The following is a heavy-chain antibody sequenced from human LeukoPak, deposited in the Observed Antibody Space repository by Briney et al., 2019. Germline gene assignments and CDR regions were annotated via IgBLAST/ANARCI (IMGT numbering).Heavy chain of an antibody. J-gene: IGHJ4*02. CDR3: ASVTIVGPTADY. CDR1: GFTFSNYE. Sequence: PGGSLRLSCAASGFTFSNYEMNWVRQAPGKGLEWVSYISDSGSSIYYADSVKGRFTISRDNAKNSLYLQMYSLRAEDTAVYYCASVTIVGPTADYWGQGTLVTVSS. CDR2: ISDSGSSI. V-gene: IGHV3-48*03. D-gene: IGHD1-26*01.